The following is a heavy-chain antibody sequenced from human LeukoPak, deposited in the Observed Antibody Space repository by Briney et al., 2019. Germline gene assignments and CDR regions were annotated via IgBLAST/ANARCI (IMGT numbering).Heavy chain of an antibody. J-gene: IGHJ4*02. CDR2: ISGSGADN. Sequence: GGSLRLSCATSGFTFIDYAMNWVRQAPGKGLEWVAGISGSGADNYYADSVKGRFTISRDNSKKTLYLQTDNLRVEEQAVFYLSRRLCRGTACHYFDYWRQGTLVTVPS. CDR1: GFTFIDYA. D-gene: IGHD2-2*01. CDR3: SRRLCRGTACHYFDY. V-gene: IGHV3-23*01.